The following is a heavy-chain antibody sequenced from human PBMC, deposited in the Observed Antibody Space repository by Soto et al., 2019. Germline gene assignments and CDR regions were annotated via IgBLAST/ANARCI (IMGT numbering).Heavy chain of an antibody. CDR3: TLVRLGSSRPSDY. CDR1: GFTFSDQF. D-gene: IGHD6-13*01. CDR2: IKNKANSYTT. Sequence: EVQLVESGGGLVQPEGSLRLSCAASGFTFSDQFMEWVRQAPGKGLEWVGRIKNKANSYTTEYAAPVKGRFIISRDDSKNSLFLQMNRLKTDDTGVYHCTLVRLGSSRPSDYWGQGIPVTVSS. V-gene: IGHV3-72*01. J-gene: IGHJ4*02.